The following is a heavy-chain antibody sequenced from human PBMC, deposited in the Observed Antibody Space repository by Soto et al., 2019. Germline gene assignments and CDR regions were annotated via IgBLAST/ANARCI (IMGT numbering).Heavy chain of an antibody. J-gene: IGHJ5*02. Sequence: PSETLSLTCTVSGGSIGSGGYYWSWIRQHPGKGLEWIGYIYYSGSTYYNPSLKSRVSISVDTSKNQFSLKLSSVTAADTAVYYCARGPVVVVAATLRWFDPWGQGTLVTVSS. D-gene: IGHD2-15*01. CDR3: ARGPVVVVAATLRWFDP. CDR2: IYYSGST. V-gene: IGHV4-31*03. CDR1: GGSIGSGGYY.